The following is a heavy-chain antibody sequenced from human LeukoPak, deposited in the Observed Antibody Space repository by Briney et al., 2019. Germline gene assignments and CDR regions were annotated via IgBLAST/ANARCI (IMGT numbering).Heavy chain of an antibody. V-gene: IGHV4-30-2*01. D-gene: IGHD6-13*01. Sequence: SQTLSLTCTVSGVSISSGGYYWTWIRQPPGKGLEWIGYISHSGTTYYNPSLRSRVTMSVDKSKNQFSVKLTSVTAADTAVYYCARAAAYNLDYWGQGTLVTVSS. CDR2: ISHSGTT. J-gene: IGHJ4*02. CDR1: GVSISSGGYY. CDR3: ARAAAYNLDY.